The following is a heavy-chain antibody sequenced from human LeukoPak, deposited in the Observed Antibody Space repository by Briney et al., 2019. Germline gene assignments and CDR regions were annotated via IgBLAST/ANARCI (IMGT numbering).Heavy chain of an antibody. V-gene: IGHV1-18*01. Sequence: VSVKVSCKASGYTFTSYGISWVRQAPGQGLEWMGWISAYNGNTNYAQKLQGRVTMTTDTSTSTAYMELRSLRSDDTAVYYCARDYSLDDSSGYYGVDYWGQGTLVTVSS. CDR3: ARDYSLDDSSGYYGVDY. CDR2: ISAYNGNT. CDR1: GYTFTSYG. J-gene: IGHJ4*02. D-gene: IGHD3-22*01.